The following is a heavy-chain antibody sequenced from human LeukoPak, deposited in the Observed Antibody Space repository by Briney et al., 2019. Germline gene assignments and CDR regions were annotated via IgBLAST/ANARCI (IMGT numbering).Heavy chain of an antibody. Sequence: PSEALSLTCAVYGGSFSGYYWSWIRQPPGKGLEWIGEINHSGSTNYNPSLKSRVTISVDTSKNQFSLKLSSVTAADTAVYYCARQTSLYGSGSYRRLYYFDYWGQGTLVTVSS. CDR3: ARQTSLYGSGSYRRLYYFDY. J-gene: IGHJ4*02. CDR1: GGSFSGYY. V-gene: IGHV4-34*01. D-gene: IGHD3-10*01. CDR2: INHSGST.